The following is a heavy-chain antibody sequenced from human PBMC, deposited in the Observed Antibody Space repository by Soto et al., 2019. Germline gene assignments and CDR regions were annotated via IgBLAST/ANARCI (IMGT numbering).Heavy chain of an antibody. Sequence: SETLSLTCAVSGGSITSNNWWSWVRQSPGKGLEWIGEIHHSGITNNNPSLKSRLSISVDTSKNQFSLQLFSVTAADTAVYYCGRGGFGDTGWDLDPPHLRAVGAKGTAVPVSS. CDR1: GGSITSNNW. D-gene: IGHD5-18*01. CDR3: GRGGFGDTGWDLDPPHLRAV. CDR2: IHHSGIT. V-gene: IGHV4-4*02. J-gene: IGHJ6*04.